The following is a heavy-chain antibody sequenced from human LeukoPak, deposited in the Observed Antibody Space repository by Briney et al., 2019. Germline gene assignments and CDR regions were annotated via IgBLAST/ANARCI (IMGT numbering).Heavy chain of an antibody. CDR1: GFTLINFA. V-gene: IGHV3-23*01. J-gene: IGHJ4*02. Sequence: RAGGSLRLSCAASGFTLINFAMSWVPEAPGEGLGWVSLIIGSSGDTFYADSVRGRFPFSRDNSKNRIYLQINSLRAQDTALYYCAKGAYDYIEMGYFDYWGQGTLVTVSS. CDR2: IIGSSGDT. D-gene: IGHD5-12*01. CDR3: AKGAYDYIEMGYFDY.